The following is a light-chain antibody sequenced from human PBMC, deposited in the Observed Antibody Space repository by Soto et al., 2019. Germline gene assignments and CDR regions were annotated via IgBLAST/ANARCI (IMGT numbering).Light chain of an antibody. CDR3: QQRSNWPLT. V-gene: IGKV3-11*01. J-gene: IGKJ4*01. CDR2: DAS. CDR1: QSVSSY. Sequence: EIVLTQSPATLSLSPGERATLSCRARQSVSSYLAWYQQKPGQAPRLLIYDASNRATGIPARFSGSGSGTDFTLTISILKPEDVAVYYCQQRSNWPLTFGGGTKVEIK.